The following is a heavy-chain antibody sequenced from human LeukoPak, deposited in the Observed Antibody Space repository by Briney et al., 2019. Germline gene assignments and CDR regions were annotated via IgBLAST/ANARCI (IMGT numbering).Heavy chain of an antibody. Sequence: GGSLRLSCAASVFTFSSYGMHWVRQAPGKGLEWVAVISYDVSNKYYADSVKGRFTISRDNPKNTLYLQMNSLRAEDTAVYYCAKAKHYYDSSGYYYENYFDYWGQGTLVTVSS. V-gene: IGHV3-30*18. D-gene: IGHD3-22*01. CDR3: AKAKHYYDSSGYYYENYFDY. CDR1: VFTFSSYG. CDR2: ISYDVSNK. J-gene: IGHJ4*02.